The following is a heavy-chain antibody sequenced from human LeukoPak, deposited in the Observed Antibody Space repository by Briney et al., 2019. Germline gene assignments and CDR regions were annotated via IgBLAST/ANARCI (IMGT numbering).Heavy chain of an antibody. V-gene: IGHV3-30*18. CDR3: AKVGGIG. J-gene: IGHJ4*02. D-gene: IGHD1-14*01. CDR2: ISYDGSNK. CDR1: GFTFSSYG. Sequence: GGSLRLSCAASGFTFSSYGMHWVRQAPGKGLEWVAVISYDGSNKYYADSVKGRFTISRENYKNTLYLQMNSLRAEDTAVYYCAKVGGIGWGQGTLVTVSS.